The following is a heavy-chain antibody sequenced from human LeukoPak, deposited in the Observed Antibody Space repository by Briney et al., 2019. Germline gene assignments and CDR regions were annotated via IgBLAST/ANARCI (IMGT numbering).Heavy chain of an antibody. CDR2: INHSGST. J-gene: IGHJ4*02. D-gene: IGHD3-10*01. Sequence: SETLSLTCAVYGVSFSGYYWSWIRQPPGKGLEWIGEINHSGSTNYNPSLKSRVTISVDTSKNQFSLKLSSVTAADTAVYYCARGQITMVRGVIITLYFDYWGQGTLVTVSS. CDR3: ARGQITMVRGVIITLYFDY. V-gene: IGHV4-34*01. CDR1: GVSFSGYY.